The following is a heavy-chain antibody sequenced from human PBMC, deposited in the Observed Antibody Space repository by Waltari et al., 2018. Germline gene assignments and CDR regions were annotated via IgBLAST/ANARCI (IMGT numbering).Heavy chain of an antibody. J-gene: IGHJ4*02. Sequence: EVQMKESGGGVVQSGGSLRLSCSASGFTFRNYAFHWVRQTRGKGLEQIAVISSDGGNKYYADSVKDRFTISRDNSKSSLHLQMTSLTADDTAVYYCVRDAGGYCSSTSCYASLSHWGQGAQVTVSS. CDR1: GFTFRNYA. V-gene: IGHV3-64D*08. CDR3: VRDAGGYCSSTSCYASLSH. D-gene: IGHD2-2*01. CDR2: ISSDGGNK.